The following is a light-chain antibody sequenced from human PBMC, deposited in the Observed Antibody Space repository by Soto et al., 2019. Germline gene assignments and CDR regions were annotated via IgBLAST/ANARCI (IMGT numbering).Light chain of an antibody. J-gene: IGLJ2*01. V-gene: IGLV2-14*01. Sequence: QSALTQPASVSGSPGQSITISCTGTSSDVGGYNYVSWYQQHPGKVPKLIIYDVSNRPSGVSNRFSGSKSGNTASLTISGLQAEDEADYYCSSYATRSPVVFGGGTKVTVL. CDR3: SSYATRSPVV. CDR1: SSDVGGYNY. CDR2: DVS.